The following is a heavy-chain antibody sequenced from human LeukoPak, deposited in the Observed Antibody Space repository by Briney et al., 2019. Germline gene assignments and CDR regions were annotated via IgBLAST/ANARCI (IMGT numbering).Heavy chain of an antibody. CDR3: ARIITAAGTDF. Sequence: TGGSLRLSCAASGFSFSNYGMTWVRQAPGKGLEWVSAIGGSGTTTYYAASVKGRFTISRDNSKSTLYLQMNSLRAEDTAVYYCARIITAAGTDFWGQGTLVTVSS. CDR1: GFSFSNYG. V-gene: IGHV3-23*01. CDR2: IGGSGTTT. J-gene: IGHJ4*02. D-gene: IGHD6-13*01.